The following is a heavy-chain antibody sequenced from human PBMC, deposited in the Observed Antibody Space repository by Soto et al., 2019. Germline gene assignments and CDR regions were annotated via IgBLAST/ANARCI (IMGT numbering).Heavy chain of an antibody. Sequence: SETLSLTCTVSCGSISSGDYYWGWIRQPPGKGLEWIGYIYYSGSTYYNPSLKSRVTISVDTSKNQFSLKLSSVTAADTAVYYCARQIGDYCDYWGQGTLVTVSS. CDR2: IYYSGST. CDR3: ARQIGDYCDY. CDR1: CGSISSGDYY. D-gene: IGHD3-3*01. V-gene: IGHV4-30-4*01. J-gene: IGHJ4*02.